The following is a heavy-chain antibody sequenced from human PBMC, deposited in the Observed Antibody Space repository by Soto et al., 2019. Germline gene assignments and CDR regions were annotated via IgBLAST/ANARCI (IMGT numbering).Heavy chain of an antibody. CDR1: GYTFTSYD. V-gene: IGHV1-8*01. J-gene: IGHJ4*02. CDR3: ARVYSRSWYYFDY. D-gene: IGHD6-13*01. CDR2: MNPNSGNT. Sequence: RASVKVSCKASGYTFTSYDINWVRQATGQGLEWMGWMNPNSGNTGYAQKFQGRVTMTRNTSISTAYMELSSLRSEDTAVYYCARVYSRSWYYFDYWGQGTLVTVSS.